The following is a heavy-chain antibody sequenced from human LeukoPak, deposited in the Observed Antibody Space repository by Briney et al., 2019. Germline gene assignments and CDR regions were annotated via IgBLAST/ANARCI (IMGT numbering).Heavy chain of an antibody. V-gene: IGHV3-21*01. CDR2: ISSSSSYI. D-gene: IGHD5-18*01. CDR3: ARDLRGYGRQKPPGNWFDP. Sequence: PGGSLRLSCAASGFTFSSYSMNWVRQAPGKGLEWVSSISSSSSYIYYADSVKGRFTIPRDNAKNSLYLQMNSLRAEDTAVYYCARDLRGYGRQKPPGNWFDPWGQGTLVTVSS. J-gene: IGHJ5*02. CDR1: GFTFSSYS.